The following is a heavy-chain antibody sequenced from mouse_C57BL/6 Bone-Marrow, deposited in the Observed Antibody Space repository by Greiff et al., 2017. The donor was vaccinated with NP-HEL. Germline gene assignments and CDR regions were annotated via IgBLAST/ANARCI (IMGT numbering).Heavy chain of an antibody. J-gene: IGHJ2*01. CDR1: GFTFSDYY. CDR2: ISNGGGST. D-gene: IGHD1-1*01. Sequence: EVKLQESGGGLVQPGGSLKLSCAASGFTFSDYYMYWVRQTPEKRLEWVASISNGGGSTYYHDTVKGRFTIARDNAKNPLYRQMSRLNSEDTAMYCWARRALYYGRDYFGYWGQGTTLTVSS. V-gene: IGHV5-12*01. CDR3: ARRALYYGRDYFGY.